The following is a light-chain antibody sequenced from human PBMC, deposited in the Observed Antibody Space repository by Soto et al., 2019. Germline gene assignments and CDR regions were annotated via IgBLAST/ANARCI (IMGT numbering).Light chain of an antibody. CDR2: GAS. V-gene: IGKV3-20*01. J-gene: IGKJ1*01. CDR3: QQYGSSVKT. Sequence: EIVLTQSPGTLSLSPGERATLSCRASQSVSNNYLAWYQQKPGQAPSLLIFGASNRAPDIPDRFSGSGSGTDFTLTISRLEPEDFAVYCCQQYGSSVKTFGQGTKVDIK. CDR1: QSVSNNY.